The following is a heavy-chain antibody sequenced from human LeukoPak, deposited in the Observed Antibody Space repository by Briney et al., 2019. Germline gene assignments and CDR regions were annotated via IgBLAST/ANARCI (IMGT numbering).Heavy chain of an antibody. Sequence: ASVKVSCKASGYTFTSYGISWVRQAPGQGLEWMGWINPNSGGTNYAQKFQGRVTMTRDTSISTAYMELSRLRSDDTAVYYCARGWYGDIDYWGQGTLVTVSS. D-gene: IGHD3-10*01. CDR3: ARGWYGDIDY. CDR2: INPNSGGT. CDR1: GYTFTSYG. J-gene: IGHJ4*02. V-gene: IGHV1-2*02.